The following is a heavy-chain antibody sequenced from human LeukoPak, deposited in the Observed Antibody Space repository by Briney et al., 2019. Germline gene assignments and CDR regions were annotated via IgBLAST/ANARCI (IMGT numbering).Heavy chain of an antibody. CDR3: ARTSYDFWSGYRDYFDY. CDR1: GGTFSSYA. Sequence: ASVKVSCKASGGTFSSYAISWVRQAPGQGLEWMGGIIPIFGTANYAQKFQGRVTITTDESTSTAYMELSSLRSEDTAVYYCARTSYDFWSGYRDYFDYWGQGTLVTVSS. J-gene: IGHJ4*02. D-gene: IGHD3-3*01. V-gene: IGHV1-69*05. CDR2: IIPIFGTA.